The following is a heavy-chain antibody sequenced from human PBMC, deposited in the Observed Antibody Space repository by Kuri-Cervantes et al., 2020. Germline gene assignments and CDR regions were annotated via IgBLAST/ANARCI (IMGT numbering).Heavy chain of an antibody. J-gene: IGHJ6*02. CDR1: GYTFNRYY. CDR2: INPSGGST. D-gene: IGHD5-12*01. CDR3: TTENRWLRSPPYYYYYGMDV. Sequence: ASVKVSCKASGYTFNRYYMHWVRQALGQGLEWMGIINPSGGSTTYAQKFQGRVTMTSDTSTSTAYMELSSLKTEDTAVYYCTTENRWLRSPPYYYYYGMDVWGQGTTVTVSS. V-gene: IGHV1-46*02.